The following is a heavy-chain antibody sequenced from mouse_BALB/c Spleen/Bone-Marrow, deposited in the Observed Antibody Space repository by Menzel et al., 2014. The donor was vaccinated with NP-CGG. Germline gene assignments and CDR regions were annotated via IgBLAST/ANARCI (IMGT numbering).Heavy chain of an antibody. V-gene: IGHV1S81*02. D-gene: IGHD2-1*01. CDR3: ARCYYGNYFDY. CDR2: INPSNGRT. J-gene: IGHJ2*01. Sequence: VKLMESRAELVKPGASVKLSCKASGYTFTSYWMHWVKQRPGQGLEWIGEINPSNGRTNYNEKFKSKATLTVDKSSSTAYMQLSSLTSEDSAVYYCARCYYGNYFDYWGQGTTLTVSS. CDR1: GYTFTSYW.